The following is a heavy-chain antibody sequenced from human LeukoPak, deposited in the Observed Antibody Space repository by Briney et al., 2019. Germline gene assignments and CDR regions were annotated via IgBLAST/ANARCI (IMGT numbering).Heavy chain of an antibody. Sequence: ASVKVSFKASGYTFTVYYMHWVRQAPGQGLEWMGWINPNSGGTNYAQKFQGRVTMTRDTSISTAYMELSRLRSDDTAVYYCARDRGYSYGYYYYYGMDVWGQGTTVTVSS. D-gene: IGHD5-18*01. CDR1: GYTFTVYY. V-gene: IGHV1-2*02. CDR3: ARDRGYSYGYYYYYGMDV. J-gene: IGHJ6*02. CDR2: INPNSGGT.